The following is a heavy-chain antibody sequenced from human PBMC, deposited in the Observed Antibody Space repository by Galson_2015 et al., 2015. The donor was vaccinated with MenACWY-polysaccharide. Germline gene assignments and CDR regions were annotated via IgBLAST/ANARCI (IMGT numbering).Heavy chain of an antibody. J-gene: IGHJ5*02. CDR1: GFSFSSYA. CDR2: ISHDGNEK. V-gene: IGHV3-30*18. Sequence: SLRLSCAVSGFSFSSYAMHWVRQTPGKGLEWVTVISHDGNEKNYAESARGRFTISRDNSEYRLYLQMDSLRVEDTAVYYCAKGWTTSTWYGNWFDPWGQGTLVVVSS. D-gene: IGHD6-13*01. CDR3: AKGWTTSTWYGNWFDP.